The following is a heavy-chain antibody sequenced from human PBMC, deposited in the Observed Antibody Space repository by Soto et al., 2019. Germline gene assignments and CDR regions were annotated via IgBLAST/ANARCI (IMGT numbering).Heavy chain of an antibody. CDR1: GFTFSSYG. V-gene: IGHV3-30*03. Sequence: WVSLRLSCAASGFTFSSYGMHWVRQAPGKGLEWVAVISYDGSNKYYADSVKGRFTISRDNSKNTLYLQMNSLRAEDTAVYYCATIWFGELLPLDYWGQGTLVTVSS. CDR3: ATIWFGELLPLDY. CDR2: ISYDGSNK. D-gene: IGHD3-10*01. J-gene: IGHJ4*02.